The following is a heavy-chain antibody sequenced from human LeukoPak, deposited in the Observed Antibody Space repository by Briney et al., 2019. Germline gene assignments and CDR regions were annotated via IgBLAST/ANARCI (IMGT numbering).Heavy chain of an antibody. CDR2: IYSGGST. V-gene: IGHV3-66*01. D-gene: IGHD3-10*01. Sequence: GGSLRLSCAASGFTVSSNYMSWVRQAPGKGLEWVSVIYSGGSTYYADSVEGRFTISRDNSKNTLYLQMSSLRAEDTALYYCARKSASGNYPLDYWGQGTLVTVSS. CDR1: GFTVSSNY. J-gene: IGHJ4*02. CDR3: ARKSASGNYPLDY.